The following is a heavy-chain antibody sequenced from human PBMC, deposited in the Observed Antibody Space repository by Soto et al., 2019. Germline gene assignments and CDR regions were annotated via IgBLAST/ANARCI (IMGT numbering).Heavy chain of an antibody. V-gene: IGHV1-8*01. Sequence: QVQLVQSGAEVKKPGASVKVSCKASGYTFTSYDINWVRQATGQGLEWMGWMNPNSGNTVYAQKFQGRVTMTRNTSISTAYMEPSSLRSEDTAVYYCARWPDGYYYYGMDVWGQGTTVTVSS. CDR1: GYTFTSYD. J-gene: IGHJ6*02. CDR2: MNPNSGNT. CDR3: ARWPDGYYYYGMDV.